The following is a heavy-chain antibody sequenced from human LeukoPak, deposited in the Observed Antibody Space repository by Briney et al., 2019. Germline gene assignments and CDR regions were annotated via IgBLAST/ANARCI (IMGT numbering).Heavy chain of an antibody. J-gene: IGHJ4*02. CDR2: ISSSSSSI. Sequence: PGGSLRLSCAASGFTFSSYSMNWVRQAPGKGLEWVSYISSSSSSIYYADSVKGRFTISRDNAKNSLYLQMNSLRAEDTAVYYCASILLYCSSTSCYSPSFDYWGQGTLVAVSS. CDR1: GFTFSSYS. D-gene: IGHD2-2*02. CDR3: ASILLYCSSTSCYSPSFDY. V-gene: IGHV3-48*01.